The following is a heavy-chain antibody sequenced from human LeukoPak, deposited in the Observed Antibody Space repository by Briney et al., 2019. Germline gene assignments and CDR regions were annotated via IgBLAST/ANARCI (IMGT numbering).Heavy chain of an antibody. V-gene: IGHV4-38-2*01. CDR3: ARALYGSGSYRWFDP. J-gene: IGHJ5*02. Sequence: SETLSLPCPVSGYFISSGYYWGWIRQPPGKGLEWIGSIYHSGSTYYNPSLKSRVTISVDTSKNQFSLKLSSVTAADTAVYYCARALYGSGSYRWFDPWGQGTLVTVSS. D-gene: IGHD3-10*01. CDR1: GYFISSGYY. CDR2: IYHSGST.